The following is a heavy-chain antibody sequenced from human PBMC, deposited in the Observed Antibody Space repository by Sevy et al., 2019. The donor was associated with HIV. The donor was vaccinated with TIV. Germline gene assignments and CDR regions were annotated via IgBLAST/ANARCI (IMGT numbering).Heavy chain of an antibody. CDR2: ISSSGSTI. CDR3: ASEGRDGYNLDLFAFDI. D-gene: IGHD5-12*01. J-gene: IGHJ3*02. V-gene: IGHV3-11*01. CDR1: GFTFSDYY. Sequence: GSLRLSCAASGFTFSDYYMSWIRQAPGKGLEWVSDISSSGSTIYYADSVKGRFTISRDNAKNSLYLQMNSLRAEDTAVYYCASEGRDGYNLDLFAFDIWAQGTMVTVSS.